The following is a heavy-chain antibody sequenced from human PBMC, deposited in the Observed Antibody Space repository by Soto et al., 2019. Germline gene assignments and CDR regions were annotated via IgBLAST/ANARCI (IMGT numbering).Heavy chain of an antibody. CDR3: ARDGGCRDGYTVGCNWFDP. CDR1: GFTFSTFN. CDR2: ISSSGSTI. Sequence: GGSLRLSCAASGFTFSTFNMNWVRQAPGKGLEWVSYISSSGSTIYYADSVKGRFTISRDNSKNTLYLQMNSLRAEDTAVYYCARDGGCRDGYTVGCNWFDPWGQGTLVTVSS. D-gene: IGHD5-12*01. V-gene: IGHV3-48*01. J-gene: IGHJ5*02.